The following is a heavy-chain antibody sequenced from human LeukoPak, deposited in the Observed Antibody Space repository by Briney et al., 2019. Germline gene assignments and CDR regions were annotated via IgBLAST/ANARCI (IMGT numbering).Heavy chain of an antibody. Sequence: SQTLSLTCTVSGGSISSGGYYWSWIRQPPGKGLEWIGYIYHSGSTYYNPSLKSRVTISVDRSKNQFSLKLSSVTAADTAVYYCARNLGIAAAGFDYWGQGTLVTVSS. D-gene: IGHD6-13*01. CDR3: ARNLGIAAAGFDY. CDR1: GGSISSGGYY. J-gene: IGHJ4*02. V-gene: IGHV4-30-2*01. CDR2: IYHSGST.